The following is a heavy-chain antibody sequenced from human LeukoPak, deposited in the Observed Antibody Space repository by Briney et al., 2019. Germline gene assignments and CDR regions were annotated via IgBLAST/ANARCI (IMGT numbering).Heavy chain of an antibody. J-gene: IGHJ6*03. V-gene: IGHV4-59*01. D-gene: IGHD3-10*01. CDR3: ARARSAYYYGSGTPYYYMDV. CDR1: GGSISSYY. Sequence: PSETLSLTCTVSGGSISSYYWSWIRQRPGKGLEWIGYIYYSGSTNYNPSLKSRVTISVDTSKNQFSLKLSSVTAADTAVYYCARARSAYYYGSGTPYYYMDVWGKGTTVTVSS. CDR2: IYYSGST.